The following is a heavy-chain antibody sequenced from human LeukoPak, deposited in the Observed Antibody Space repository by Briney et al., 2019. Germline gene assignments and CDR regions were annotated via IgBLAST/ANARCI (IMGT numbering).Heavy chain of an antibody. CDR2: VNPIYGTA. CDR1: VGTFISYA. D-gene: IGHD6-13*01. CDR3: ARASAGLDY. J-gene: IGHJ4*02. Sequence: GSSVTVSRKASVGTFISYAFNWVRQAPAQGREWMGGVNPIYGTANYAHKFQGRVTITTDESTSTAYMERRSLRSADTAEYYCARASAGLDYWGQGTLVTVSS. V-gene: IGHV1-69*05.